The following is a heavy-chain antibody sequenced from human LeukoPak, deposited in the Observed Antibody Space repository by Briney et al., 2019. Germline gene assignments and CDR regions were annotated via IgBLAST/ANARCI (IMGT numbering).Heavy chain of an antibody. CDR1: GFTFSSYA. D-gene: IGHD3-10*01. CDR2: ISISGFNT. V-gene: IGHV3-23*01. CDR3: AKDGLVWFGELN. Sequence: GGSLRLSCAASGFTFSSYAMSWVRQAPGKGLEWVSAISISGFNTYYADSVKGRFTISRDNSKNTLYLQMNSLRAEDTAVYYCAKDGLVWFGELNWGQGTLVTVSS. J-gene: IGHJ4*02.